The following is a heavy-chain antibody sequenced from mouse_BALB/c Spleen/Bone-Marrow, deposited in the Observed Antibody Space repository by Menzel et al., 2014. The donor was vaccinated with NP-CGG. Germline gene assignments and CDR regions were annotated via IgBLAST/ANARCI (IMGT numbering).Heavy chain of an antibody. V-gene: IGHV3-2*02. CDR3: ARDVYAMDY. J-gene: IGHJ4*01. CDR2: ISYSGST. CDR1: GYSIXSDYA. Sequence: EVKLMESGPGLVKPSQSLSLTCTVTGYSIXSDYAWNWIRQFPGNKLEWMGYISYSGSTSYNPSLKSRISITRDTSKNQFFLQLNSVTTEDTATYYCARDVYAMDYWGQGTSVTVSS.